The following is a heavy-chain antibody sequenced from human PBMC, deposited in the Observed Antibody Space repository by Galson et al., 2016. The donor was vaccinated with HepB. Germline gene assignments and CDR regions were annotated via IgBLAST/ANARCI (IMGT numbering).Heavy chain of an antibody. V-gene: IGHV1-69*13. D-gene: IGHD3-10*01. CDR1: RGTFKTYA. J-gene: IGHJ4*02. CDR2: MFPMSGRA. CDR3: ARGGTFNDNTWHGYYYFDY. Sequence: SVKVSCKASRGTFKTYALSWLRQAPGQGLEWVGGMFPMSGRADYARKFQGRVTITADESTRTVYMELSGLRPDDTAVYYCARGGTFNDNTWHGYYYFDYWGQGALITGSS.